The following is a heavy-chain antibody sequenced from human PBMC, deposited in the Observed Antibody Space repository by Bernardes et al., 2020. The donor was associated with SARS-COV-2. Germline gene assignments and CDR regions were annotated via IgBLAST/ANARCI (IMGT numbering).Heavy chain of an antibody. Sequence: SETLSLTCSVSGGSISGNYYWWGWIRQPPGKGLEWIGTVHYGGSTHYNPSLKSRVTMSADTSKNQFSLKLSSVTAADTAVYYCATTYNWNDGANWGQGTLVTVSS. CDR2: VHYGGST. D-gene: IGHD1-1*01. V-gene: IGHV4-39*01. CDR3: ATTYNWNDGAN. CDR1: GGSISGNYYW. J-gene: IGHJ4*02.